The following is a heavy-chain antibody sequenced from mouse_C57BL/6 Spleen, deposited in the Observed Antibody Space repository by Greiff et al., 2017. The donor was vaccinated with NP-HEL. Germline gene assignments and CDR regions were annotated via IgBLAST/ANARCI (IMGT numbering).Heavy chain of an antibody. CDR3: ARSPLYAMDY. Sequence: VQLQESGAELARPGASVKMSCKASGYTFTSYTMHWVKQRPGQGLEWIGYINPSSGYTKYNQKFKDKATLPADKSSSTAYMQLSSLTSEDSAVYYCARSPLYAMDYWGQGTSVTVSS. CDR1: GYTFTSYT. J-gene: IGHJ4*01. CDR2: INPSSGYT. V-gene: IGHV1-4*01.